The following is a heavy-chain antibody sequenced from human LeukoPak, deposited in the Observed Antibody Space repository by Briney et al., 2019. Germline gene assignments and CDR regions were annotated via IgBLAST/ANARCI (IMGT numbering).Heavy chain of an antibody. J-gene: IGHJ4*02. V-gene: IGHV3-23*01. CDR2: FSGSGVST. CDR3: AKAGSMATPTPYYFDY. Sequence: GSLRLSCAASGFTFSNYAVSWVRQAPVKGLEWVSAFSGSGVSTYYADSVKGRFTISRDNSKNTLYLQMNSLRAEDTAVYYCAKAGSMATPTPYYFDYWGQGTLVTVSS. CDR1: GFTFSNYA. D-gene: IGHD5-24*01.